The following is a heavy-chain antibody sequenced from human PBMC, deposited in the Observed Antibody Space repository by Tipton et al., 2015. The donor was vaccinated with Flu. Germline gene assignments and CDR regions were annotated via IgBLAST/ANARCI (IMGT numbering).Heavy chain of an antibody. CDR2: IDYSGRT. D-gene: IGHD1/OR15-1a*01. CDR1: GGSITNHF. V-gene: IGHV4-59*11. CDR3: ARVLGTAGWFDP. Sequence: TLSLTCSVSGGSITNHFWSWIRQPPGKGLEWIGYIDYSGRTNYKSSLKSRVTISVDTSKNQFSLKLSSVTAADTAVYYCARVLGTAGWFDPWGQGTLVTVSS. J-gene: IGHJ5*02.